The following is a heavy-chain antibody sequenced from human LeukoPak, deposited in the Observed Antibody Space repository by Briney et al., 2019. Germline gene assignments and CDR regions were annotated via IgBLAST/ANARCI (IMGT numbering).Heavy chain of an antibody. J-gene: IGHJ6*02. D-gene: IGHD5-18*01. CDR3: ARVTEYGMDV. CDR2: INPSLNNA. Sequence: GLINPSLNNAVYAQKFQGRVTMTSDTSTSTVYMEVSSLRSEDTAVYYCARVTEYGMDVWGQGATVTVSS. V-gene: IGHV1-46*01.